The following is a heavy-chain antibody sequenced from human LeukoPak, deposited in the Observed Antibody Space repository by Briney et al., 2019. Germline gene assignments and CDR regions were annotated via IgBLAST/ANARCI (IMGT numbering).Heavy chain of an antibody. Sequence: PGGSLRLSCAASGFIFSSYFMHWVRQAPGKGLEWVAVISYDGNNKYYADSVKGRFTISRDNCKNTLYLQMNSLRAEDTAVYYCAREWDLTGYYFDYWGQGTLVTVSS. D-gene: IGHD3-9*01. CDR2: ISYDGNNK. CDR3: AREWDLTGYYFDY. J-gene: IGHJ4*02. CDR1: GFIFSSYF. V-gene: IGHV3-30*04.